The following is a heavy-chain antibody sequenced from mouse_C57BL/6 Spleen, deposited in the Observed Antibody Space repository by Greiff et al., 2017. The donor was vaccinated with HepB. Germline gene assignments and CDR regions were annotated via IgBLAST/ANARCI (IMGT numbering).Heavy chain of an antibody. Sequence: VQLQQSGAELVRPGSSVKLSCKASGYTFTSYWMHWVKQRPIQGLEWIGNIDPSDSETHYNQKFKDKATLTVDKSSSTAYMQLSSLTSEDSAVYYCARRGGGGFAYWGQGTLVTVSA. V-gene: IGHV1-52*01. J-gene: IGHJ3*01. CDR2: IDPSDSET. CDR1: GYTFTSYW. CDR3: ARRGGGGFAY.